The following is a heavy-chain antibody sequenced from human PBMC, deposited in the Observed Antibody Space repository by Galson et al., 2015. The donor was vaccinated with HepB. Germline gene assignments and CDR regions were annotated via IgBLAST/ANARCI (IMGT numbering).Heavy chain of an antibody. V-gene: IGHV1-46*01. CDR3: ARDSGVWNGYTENWFDP. CDR1: GYSFTSYH. Sequence: VKVSCKASGYSFTSYHMHWVRQAPGQGLEWMGIINPDGGSTTYAQKFQGRVTMTRDTSTSTIYMELSSLRSEDTAVYYCARDSGVWNGYTENWFDPWGPGTLVTVSS. D-gene: IGHD3-3*01. CDR2: INPDGGST. J-gene: IGHJ5*02.